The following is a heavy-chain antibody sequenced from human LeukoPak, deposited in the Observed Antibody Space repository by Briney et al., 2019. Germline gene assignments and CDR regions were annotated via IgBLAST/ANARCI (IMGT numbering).Heavy chain of an antibody. V-gene: IGHV1-2*02. CDR3: ARVSSSGDYYDN. D-gene: IGHD3-10*01. Sequence: ASVKLSCQASGYAFTDYYMHWVRQAPGQGLEWMGWINPNGGGTNYAQKFQGRVTMTTDTSISTAYMQLGGLRYDGTGVYSCARVSSSGDYYDNWGQGTLVTVSS. J-gene: IGHJ4*02. CDR1: GYAFTDYY. CDR2: INPNGGGT.